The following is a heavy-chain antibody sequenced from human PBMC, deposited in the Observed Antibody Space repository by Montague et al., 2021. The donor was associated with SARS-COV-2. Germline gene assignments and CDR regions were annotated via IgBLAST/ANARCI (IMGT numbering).Heavy chain of an antibody. D-gene: IGHD3/OR15-3a*01. CDR1: DVSLSSSTW. V-gene: IGHV4-4*02. CDR2: TYLNGFT. Sequence: SETLSLTRVVSDVSLSSSTWWSWVRQSPGKGLEWVGETYLNGFTXYNPSVKSRVTISLDDSRSQFSLRLTSVTAADTAVYFCARGGLGNRGFDYWGQGALVTVSS. CDR3: ARGGLGNRGFDY. J-gene: IGHJ4*02.